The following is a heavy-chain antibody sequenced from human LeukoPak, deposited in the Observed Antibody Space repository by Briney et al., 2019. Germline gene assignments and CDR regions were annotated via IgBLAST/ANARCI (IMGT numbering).Heavy chain of an antibody. J-gene: IGHJ5*02. D-gene: IGHD3-9*01. Sequence: SQTLSLTCAVSGGSISSGGYSWSWIRQPPGKGLEWIGYIYHSGSTYYNPSLKSRVTISVDRSKNQFSLKLSSVTAADTAVYYCARAHDILTGAPFDPWGQGTLVTVSS. CDR2: IYHSGST. CDR3: ARAHDILTGAPFDP. CDR1: GGSISSGGYS. V-gene: IGHV4-30-2*01.